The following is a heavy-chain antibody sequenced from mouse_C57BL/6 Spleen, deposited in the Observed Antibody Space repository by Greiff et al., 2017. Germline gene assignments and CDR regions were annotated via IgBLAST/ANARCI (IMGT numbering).Heavy chain of an antibody. V-gene: IGHV2-5*01. CDR1: GFSLTSYG. CDR2: IWRGGST. D-gene: IGHD2-1*01. J-gene: IGHJ3*01. CDR3: AKNEGNYDWFAY. Sequence: VQRVESGPGLVQPSQSLSITCTVSGFSLTSYGVHWVRQSPGKGLEWLGVIWRGGSTDYNAAFMSRLSITKDNSKRQVFFKMNSLQADDTAIYYCAKNEGNYDWFAYWGQGTLVTVSA.